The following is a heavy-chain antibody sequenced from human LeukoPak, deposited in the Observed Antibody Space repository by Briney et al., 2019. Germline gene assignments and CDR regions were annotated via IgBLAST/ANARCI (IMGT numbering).Heavy chain of an antibody. J-gene: IGHJ6*03. Sequence: SETLSLTCTVSGGSISSYYWSWIRQPPGKGLEWIGYIYYSGSTNYNPSLKSRVTISVDTSKNQFSLKLSSVTAADTAAYYCARANYDFWSGPGRYYYYMDVWGKGTTVTVSS. CDR3: ARANYDFWSGPGRYYYYMDV. CDR2: IYYSGST. CDR1: GGSISSYY. D-gene: IGHD3-3*01. V-gene: IGHV4-59*01.